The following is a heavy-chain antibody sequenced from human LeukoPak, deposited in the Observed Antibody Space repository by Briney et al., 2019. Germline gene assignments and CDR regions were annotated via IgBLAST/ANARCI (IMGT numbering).Heavy chain of an antibody. CDR1: GFTFSSYS. J-gene: IGHJ4*02. Sequence: QPGGSLRLSCAASGFTFSSYSMNWVRQAPGKGLEWVSYISSSSSTIYYADSVKGRFTISRDNAKNSLYLQMNSLRDEDTAVYYCARERGGSYYYDSSGYWWGQGTLVTVSS. D-gene: IGHD3-22*01. V-gene: IGHV3-48*02. CDR2: ISSSSSTI. CDR3: ARERGGSYYYDSSGYW.